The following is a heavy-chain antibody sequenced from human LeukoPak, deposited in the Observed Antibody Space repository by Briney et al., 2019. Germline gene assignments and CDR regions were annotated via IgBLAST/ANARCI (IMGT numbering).Heavy chain of an antibody. Sequence: SETLSLTCAVSGGSISSGGYRWTWIRQYPGKGLEWIGYINYSGSTYYNPSLKSRVIISVDTSKNQFSLNLNSVTDADTAVYYCAREMDAHPRIVVWGQGTLVTVSS. D-gene: IGHD2-21*01. CDR1: GGSISSGGYR. V-gene: IGHV4-31*11. J-gene: IGHJ1*01. CDR3: AREMDAHPRIVV. CDR2: INYSGST.